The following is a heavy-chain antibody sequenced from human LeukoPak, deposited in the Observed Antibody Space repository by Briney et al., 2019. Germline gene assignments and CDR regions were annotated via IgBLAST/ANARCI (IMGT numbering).Heavy chain of an antibody. V-gene: IGHV3-7*01. D-gene: IGHD3-16*01. CDR3: ASGGRSEKFDY. CDR1: GFPLSSYW. Sequence: GGSLRLSCVASGFPLSSYWMSWVRQAPGKGLEWVANIKQDGSEKYYVDSVKGRFTISRDNAKNSLYLQMNSLRAEDTAVYYCASGGRSEKFDYWGQGTLVTVSS. J-gene: IGHJ4*02. CDR2: IKQDGSEK.